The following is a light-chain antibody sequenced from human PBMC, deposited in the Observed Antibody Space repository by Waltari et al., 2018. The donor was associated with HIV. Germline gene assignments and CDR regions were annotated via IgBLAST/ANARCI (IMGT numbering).Light chain of an antibody. V-gene: IGLV3-19*01. Sequence: SELTQDPAVSVALGQTVSITCQGDSLRTYYASWYLQKPGQAPVLVISPIHNRPSGIPDRFSGSSAGNTTSWTITGAQAEDGGDYYCNARDRAGHHVGFGGGTKLTVL. CDR1: SLRTYY. CDR2: PIH. J-gene: IGLJ3*02. CDR3: NARDRAGHHVG.